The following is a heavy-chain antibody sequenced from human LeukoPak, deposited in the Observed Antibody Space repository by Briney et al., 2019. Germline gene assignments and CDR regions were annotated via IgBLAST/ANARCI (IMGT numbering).Heavy chain of an antibody. Sequence: SETLSLTCTVSGGSISTSNYYWGWIRQPPGKGLEWIGNIFYSGSTYYGPSLKSRLTISLDTSRNQFSLKLNSVTAEDTAVYYCAKDPDCTSGVCYTFFDYWGQGTLVTVSS. CDR2: IFYSGST. D-gene: IGHD2-8*01. V-gene: IGHV4-39*07. J-gene: IGHJ4*02. CDR1: GGSISTSNYY. CDR3: AKDPDCTSGVCYTFFDY.